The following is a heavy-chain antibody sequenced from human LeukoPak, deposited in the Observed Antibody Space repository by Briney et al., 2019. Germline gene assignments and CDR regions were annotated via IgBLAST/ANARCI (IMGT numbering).Heavy chain of an antibody. CDR2: IIPILGIA. CDR1: GGTFSSYA. Sequence: ASVKVSCKASGGTFSSYAISWVRQAPGQGLEWMGRIIPILGIANYAQKFQGRVTITTDESTSTAYMELSSLRSEDTAVYYCARGFWASTPYGGKPGPSYNWFDPWGQGTLVTVSS. CDR3: ARGFWASTPYGGKPGPSYNWFDP. D-gene: IGHD4-23*01. J-gene: IGHJ5*02. V-gene: IGHV1-69*04.